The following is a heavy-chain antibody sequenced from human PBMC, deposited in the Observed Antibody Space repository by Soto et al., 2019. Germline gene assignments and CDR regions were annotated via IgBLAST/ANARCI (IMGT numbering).Heavy chain of an antibody. CDR1: GYTFTGYY. D-gene: IGHD6-13*01. J-gene: IGHJ4*02. CDR2: INPTSGGT. CDR3: ARDIFGDGSAAGRDY. Sequence: QVQLVQSGAEVKKPGASVKVSCKAYGYTFTGYYMHWVRQAPGQGLEWMGWINPTSGGTNYAQKFQGRVTMTRDTSISTAYMELSRLRSDDTAVYYCARDIFGDGSAAGRDYWGQGTLVTVSS. V-gene: IGHV1-2*02.